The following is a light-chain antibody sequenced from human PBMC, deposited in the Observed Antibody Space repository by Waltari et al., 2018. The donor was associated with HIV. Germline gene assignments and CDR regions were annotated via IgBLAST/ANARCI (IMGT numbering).Light chain of an antibody. CDR2: KAS. Sequence: DIQMTQSPSTLSASVGDGVTITCRASQNINSWLAWYQQKPGKAPKLLIYKASSLESGVPSRFSGSKSGTEFTLTISSLQPDDFATYYCQQYNSDSTFGQGTKVEIK. V-gene: IGKV1-5*03. CDR3: QQYNSDST. CDR1: QNINSW. J-gene: IGKJ1*01.